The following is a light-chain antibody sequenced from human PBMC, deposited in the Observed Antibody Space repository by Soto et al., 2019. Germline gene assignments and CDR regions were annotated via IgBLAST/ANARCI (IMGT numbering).Light chain of an antibody. V-gene: IGKV3-20*01. CDR3: QQYGSSGT. CDR1: QSVSSSY. Sequence: RASQSVSSSYLAWYQQKPGQAPRLLIYDASNRATGIPARFSGSGSGTDFTLTISRLEPEDFAVYYCQQYGSSGTFGQGTKVDIK. J-gene: IGKJ1*01. CDR2: DAS.